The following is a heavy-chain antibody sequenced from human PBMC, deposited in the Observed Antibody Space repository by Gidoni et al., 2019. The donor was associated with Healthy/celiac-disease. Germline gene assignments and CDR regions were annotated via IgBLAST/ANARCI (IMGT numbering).Heavy chain of an antibody. J-gene: IGHJ3*02. CDR2: ISGSGGST. CDR1: GFTFSRYA. V-gene: IGHV3-23*01. CDR3: AKDLAIFGVVINAFDI. D-gene: IGHD3-3*01. Sequence: EVQLLESGGGLVQPGGSLRLSCAASGFTFSRYAMSWVRQAPGKGLEWVSAISGSGGSTYYADSVKGRFTISRDNSKNTLYLQMNSLRAEDTAVYYCAKDLAIFGVVINAFDIWGQGTMVTVSS.